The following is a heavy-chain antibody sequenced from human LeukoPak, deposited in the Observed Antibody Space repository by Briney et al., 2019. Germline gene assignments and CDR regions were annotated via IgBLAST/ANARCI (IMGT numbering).Heavy chain of an antibody. V-gene: IGHV4-4*07. J-gene: IGHJ3*02. CDR3: ARGYIAVAGYDAFDI. Sequence: SETLSLTCTVSGGSISSYYWSWIRQPAGKGLEWIGRIYTSGSTNYNPSLKSLVTMSVDTSKNQFSLKLSSVTAADTAVYYCARGYIAVAGYDAFDIWGQGTMVTVSS. CDR1: GGSISSYY. D-gene: IGHD6-19*01. CDR2: IYTSGST.